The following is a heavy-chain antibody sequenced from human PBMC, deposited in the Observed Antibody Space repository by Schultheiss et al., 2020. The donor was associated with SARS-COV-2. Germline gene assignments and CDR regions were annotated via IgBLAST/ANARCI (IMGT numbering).Heavy chain of an antibody. Sequence: SETLSLTCAVYGGSFSGYYWSWIRQPPGKGLEWIGEINHSGSTNYNPSLKSRVTISVDTSKNQFSLKLSSVTAADTAVYYCARGTLRAYCSSTSCYKYKQKNWFDPWGQGNLVTVSS. J-gene: IGHJ5*02. CDR3: ARGTLRAYCSSTSCYKYKQKNWFDP. D-gene: IGHD2-2*01. CDR2: INHSGST. CDR1: GGSFSGYY. V-gene: IGHV4-34*01.